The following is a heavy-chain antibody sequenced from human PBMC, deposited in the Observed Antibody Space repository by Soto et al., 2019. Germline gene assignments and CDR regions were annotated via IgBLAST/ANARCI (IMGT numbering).Heavy chain of an antibody. J-gene: IGHJ4*02. CDR1: GFSLSTSGMC. CDR3: ARIGPGSGYPGYYFDY. V-gene: IGHV2-70*11. CDR2: IDWDDDK. D-gene: IGHD5-12*01. Sequence: SGPTLVNPTQTLTLTCTFSGFSLSTSGMCVSWIRQPPGKALEWLARIDWDDDKYYSTSLKTRLTISKDTSKNQVVLTMTNMDPVDTATYYCARIGPGSGYPGYYFDYWGQGTLVTVSS.